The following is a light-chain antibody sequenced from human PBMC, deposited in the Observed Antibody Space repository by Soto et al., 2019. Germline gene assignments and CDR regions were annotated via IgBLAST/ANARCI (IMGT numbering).Light chain of an antibody. V-gene: IGLV2-14*01. CDR3: SSYINTNTLV. CDR1: SSDVGDYKS. CDR2: EVS. Sequence: QSVLTQPASVSGSPGQSIAISCSGTSSDVGDYKSVSWYLHHPGKVPKLVIFEVSNRPSGVSNRFSGSKSGNTASLTISGLQAEDEADYYCSSYINTNTLVFAGGTKLTVL. J-gene: IGLJ2*01.